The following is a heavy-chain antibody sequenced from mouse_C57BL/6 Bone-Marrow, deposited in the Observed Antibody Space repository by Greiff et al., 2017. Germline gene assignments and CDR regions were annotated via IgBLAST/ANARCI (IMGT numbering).Heavy chain of an antibody. Sequence: LQQPGAELVMPGASVKLSCKASGYPFPSYWMHWVKQRPGQGLEWIGEIDPSDSYTNYNQKFKGKSTLTVDKSSSTAYMQLSSLTSEDSAVYYCAREDYYGSSYLDYWGQGTTLTVSS. CDR3: AREDYYGSSYLDY. CDR2: IDPSDSYT. J-gene: IGHJ2*01. V-gene: IGHV1-69*01. D-gene: IGHD1-1*01. CDR1: GYPFPSYW.